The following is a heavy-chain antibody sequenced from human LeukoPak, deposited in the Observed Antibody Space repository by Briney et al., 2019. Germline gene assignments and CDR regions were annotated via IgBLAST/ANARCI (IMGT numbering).Heavy chain of an antibody. CDR1: GESLSSSY. Sequence: SETLSLTCAVYGESLSSSYWSWLRQPPGKGLEWIGEINDSGSTNYNPSLKSRVTMSVDTSNNQFSLRLNSVTAVDTAVYYCARQKTGEDPDLGYCSGDGCYSFDYWGQGTLVTVSS. CDR2: INDSGST. CDR3: ARQKTGEDPDLGYCSGDGCYSFDY. J-gene: IGHJ4*02. V-gene: IGHV4-34*01. D-gene: IGHD2-15*01.